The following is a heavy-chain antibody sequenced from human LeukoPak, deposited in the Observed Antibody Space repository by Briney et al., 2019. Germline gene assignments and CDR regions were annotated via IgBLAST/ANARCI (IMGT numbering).Heavy chain of an antibody. Sequence: SVKVSCKASGYTFTNYGITWVRQAPGQGLEWMGRIIPILGIANYAQKFQGRVTITADKSTSTAYMELSSLRSEDTAVYYCARDCSGGSYYGWFDPWGQGTLVTVSS. CDR1: GYTFTNYG. CDR2: IIPILGIA. D-gene: IGHD2-15*01. J-gene: IGHJ5*02. V-gene: IGHV1-69*04. CDR3: ARDCSGGSYYGWFDP.